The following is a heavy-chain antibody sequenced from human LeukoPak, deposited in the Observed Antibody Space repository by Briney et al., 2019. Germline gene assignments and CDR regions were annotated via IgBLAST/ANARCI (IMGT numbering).Heavy chain of an antibody. V-gene: IGHV4-39*01. D-gene: IGHD4-11*01. CDR1: GGSISSSSYY. CDR2: IYYSGST. Sequence: SETLSLTRTVSGGSISSSSYYWGWIRQPPGKGLEWIGSIYYSGSTYYNPSLKSRVTISVDTSKNQFSLKLSSVTAADTAVYYCARRKDYSNDRDYYYYYYMDVWGKGTTVTVSS. J-gene: IGHJ6*03. CDR3: ARRKDYSNDRDYYYYYYMDV.